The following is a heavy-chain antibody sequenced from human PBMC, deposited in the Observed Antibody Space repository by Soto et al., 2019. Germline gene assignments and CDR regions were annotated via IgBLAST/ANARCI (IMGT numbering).Heavy chain of an antibody. Sequence: PGGSLRLSCAASGFTFSSYAMSWVRQAPGKGLEWVSAISGSGGSTYYADSVKGRFTISRDNSKNTLYLQMDSLRAEDTAVYYCAKDRLGYCSSTSCYGFDYWGQGTLVTVSS. CDR1: GFTFSSYA. D-gene: IGHD2-2*01. CDR2: ISGSGGST. CDR3: AKDRLGYCSSTSCYGFDY. V-gene: IGHV3-23*01. J-gene: IGHJ4*02.